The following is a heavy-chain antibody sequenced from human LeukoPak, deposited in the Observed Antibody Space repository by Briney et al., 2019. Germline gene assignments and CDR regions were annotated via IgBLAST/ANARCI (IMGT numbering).Heavy chain of an antibody. CDR2: IYSGGST. CDR3: ARYRSGWYEGNAFDI. Sequence: GGSLRLSCAASGFTFSSYGMHWVRQAPGKGLEWVSVIYSGGSTYYADSVKGRFTISRDNSKNTLYLQMNSLRAEDTAVYYCARYRSGWYEGNAFDIWGQGTMVTVSS. D-gene: IGHD6-19*01. J-gene: IGHJ3*02. CDR1: GFTFSSYG. V-gene: IGHV3-53*01.